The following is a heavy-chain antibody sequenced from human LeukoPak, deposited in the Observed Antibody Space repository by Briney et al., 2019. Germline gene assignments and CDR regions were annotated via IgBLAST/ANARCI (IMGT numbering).Heavy chain of an antibody. V-gene: IGHV4-59*12. CDR1: GGSISSYC. J-gene: IGHJ2*01. CDR3: ASGGIAAGYFDL. D-gene: IGHD6-25*01. Sequence: PSETLSLTCTVSGGSISSYCWSWIRQPPGKGLEWIGYIYYSGSTNYNPSLKSRVTISVDTSKNQFSLKLSSVTAADTAVYYCASGGIAAGYFDLWGRGTLVTVSS. CDR2: IYYSGST.